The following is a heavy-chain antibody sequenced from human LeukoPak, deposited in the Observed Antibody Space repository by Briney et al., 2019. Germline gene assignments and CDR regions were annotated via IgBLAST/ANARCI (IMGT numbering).Heavy chain of an antibody. J-gene: IGHJ4*02. CDR2: ISGSGGST. CDR1: GFTFSSYA. Sequence: PGGSLRLSCAASGFTFSSYAMIWVRQAPGKGLEWVSAISGSGGSTYYADSVKGRFTISRDNSKNTLYLQMNSLRAEDTAVYYCAKYPRGRYYYDSSGYYPHFDYWGQGTLVTVSS. V-gene: IGHV3-23*01. CDR3: AKYPRGRYYYDSSGYYPHFDY. D-gene: IGHD3-22*01.